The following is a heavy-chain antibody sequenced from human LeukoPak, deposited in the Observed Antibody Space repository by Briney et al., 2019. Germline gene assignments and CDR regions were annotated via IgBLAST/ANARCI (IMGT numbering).Heavy chain of an antibody. J-gene: IGHJ3*02. CDR2: ISSSGRTI. Sequence: GGSLRLSCAASGFTFSSYEMNWVRQAPGKGLEWVSYISSSGRTIYYADSVKGRFTISRDNAKNSLYLQMNSLRAEDTAVYYCARVNQGAFDIWGQGTMVTVSS. V-gene: IGHV3-48*03. CDR1: GFTFSSYE. CDR3: ARVNQGAFDI.